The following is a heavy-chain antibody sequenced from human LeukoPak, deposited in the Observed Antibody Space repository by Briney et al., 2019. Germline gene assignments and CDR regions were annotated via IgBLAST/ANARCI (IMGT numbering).Heavy chain of an antibody. D-gene: IGHD3-22*01. J-gene: IGHJ4*02. CDR3: ARDYYDSFDY. CDR2: IYHSGST. V-gene: IGHV4-38-2*02. CDR1: GYSISSGYY. Sequence: KPSETLSLTCTVSGYSISSGYYWGWIRQPPGKGLEWIGSIYHSGSTNYNPSLKSRVTISVDTSKNQLSLKLSSVTAADTAVYYCARDYYDSFDYWGQGTLVTVSS.